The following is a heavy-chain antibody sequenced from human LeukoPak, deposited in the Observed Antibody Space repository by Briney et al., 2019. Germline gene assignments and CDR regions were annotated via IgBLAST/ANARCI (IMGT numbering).Heavy chain of an antibody. D-gene: IGHD2-2*01. V-gene: IGHV4-4*02. CDR3: ARGWVSSTSWWPRISEYFQH. J-gene: IGHJ1*01. CDR2: IYHSGST. Sequence: SETLSLTCAVSGGSISSSNWWSWVRQPPGKGLEWIGEIYHSGSTNYNPSLKSRVTISVDKSKNQFSLKLSSVTAADTAVYYCARGWVSSTSWWPRISEYFQHWGQGTLVTVSS. CDR1: GGSISSSNW.